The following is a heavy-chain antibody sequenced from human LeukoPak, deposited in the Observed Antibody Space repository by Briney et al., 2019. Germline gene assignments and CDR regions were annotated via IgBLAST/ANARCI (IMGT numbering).Heavy chain of an antibody. CDR3: ARLVYGSGVNFDY. Sequence: SETLSLTCTVSGFSISSGYYWGWIRQPPGKGLEWIGSVYHSGSTFYSPSLKSRVTVSVDTSKNQFSLNLSSVTATDTAVYYCARLVYGSGVNFDYWGQGTLVTVSS. D-gene: IGHD3-10*01. J-gene: IGHJ4*02. CDR2: VYHSGST. V-gene: IGHV4-38-2*02. CDR1: GFSISSGYY.